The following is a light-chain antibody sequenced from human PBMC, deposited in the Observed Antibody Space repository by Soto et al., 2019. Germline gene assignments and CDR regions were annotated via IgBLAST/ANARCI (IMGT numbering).Light chain of an antibody. CDR2: GTS. J-gene: IGKJ1*01. CDR3: QQYGGSSWT. V-gene: IGKV3-20*01. Sequence: EIVLTQSPGTLSLSPGERATLSCRASQSVSSSYLAWYQQKPGQAPRLLIYGTSSMATAIPDRFSGSGSGTDFTLTISRLEPEEFAVYYCQQYGGSSWTCGQGTKVEI. CDR1: QSVSSSY.